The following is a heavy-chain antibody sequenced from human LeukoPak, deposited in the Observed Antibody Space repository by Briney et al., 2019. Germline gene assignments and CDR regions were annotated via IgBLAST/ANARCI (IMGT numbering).Heavy chain of an antibody. CDR2: INHSGSA. V-gene: IGHV4-34*01. Sequence: SETLSLTCAVYGGSFSGYYWSWIRQPPGKGLEWIGEINHSGSANYNPSLKSRVTISVDTSKNQFSLKLSSVTAADTAVYYCARGRVKLFHWGQGTLVTVSS. D-gene: IGHD2-21*01. J-gene: IGHJ4*02. CDR1: GGSFSGYY. CDR3: ARGRVKLFH.